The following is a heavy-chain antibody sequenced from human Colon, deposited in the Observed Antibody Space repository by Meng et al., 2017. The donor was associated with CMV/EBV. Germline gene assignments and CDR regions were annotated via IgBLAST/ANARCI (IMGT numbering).Heavy chain of an antibody. Sequence: WVRHAPGHGVEGLTFLFIDTTNYERKFQARVPITADESTGTTYMELNSLKADDTDLDYCAAVLSWSGYESFFDYWGQGTLVTVSS. V-gene: IGHV1-69*01. J-gene: IGHJ4*02. CDR3: AAVLSWSGYESFFDY. D-gene: IGHD3-3*01. CDR2: LFIDTT.